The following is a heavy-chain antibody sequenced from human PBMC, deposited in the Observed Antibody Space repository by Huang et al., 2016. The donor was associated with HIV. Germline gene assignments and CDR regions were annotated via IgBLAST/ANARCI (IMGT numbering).Heavy chain of an antibody. CDR3: ARDVLRGLGYFDV. CDR2: MSDDDGSTT. CDR1: GFTFSNYP. D-gene: IGHD4-17*01. V-gene: IGHV3-30-3*01. J-gene: IGHJ2*01. Sequence: QVQLVESGGGVVQPGGSLRLACAASGFTFSNYPMHWVRQAPGKGLDWVAVMSDDDGSTTYFADSVKGRFTISRDNSKNTVYLQMSSLRADDTAVFYCARDVLRGLGYFDVWGRGTLVTVSS.